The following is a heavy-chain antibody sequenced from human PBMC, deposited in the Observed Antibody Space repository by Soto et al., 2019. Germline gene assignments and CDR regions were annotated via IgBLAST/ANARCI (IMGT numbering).Heavy chain of an antibody. CDR2: ISYDGSNK. Sequence: QVQLVESGGGVVQPGRSLRLSCAASGFTFSSYGMHWVRQAPGKGLEWVAVISYDGSNKYYADSVKGRFTISRDNSKNTLYLQVNSLRAEDTAVYYCAKVIGYVWGSAPLDYWGQGTLVTVSS. J-gene: IGHJ4*02. CDR1: GFTFSSYG. CDR3: AKVIGYVWGSAPLDY. V-gene: IGHV3-30*18. D-gene: IGHD3-16*01.